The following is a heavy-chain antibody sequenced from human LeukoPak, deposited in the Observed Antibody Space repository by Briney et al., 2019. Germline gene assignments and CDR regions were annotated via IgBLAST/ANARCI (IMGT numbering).Heavy chain of an antibody. D-gene: IGHD3-10*01. CDR1: TGSISSSSYY. J-gene: IGHJ4*02. V-gene: IGHV4-39*01. Sequence: SENLSLTCTVYTGSISSSSYYWGWIRQPPGKGLEWIGSIYYSGSTYYNPSLKSRVTISVDTSKNQFSLKLSSVTAADTAVYYCARLAALQSFGDPEAYYFDYWGQGTLVTVSS. CDR2: IYYSGST. CDR3: ARLAALQSFGDPEAYYFDY.